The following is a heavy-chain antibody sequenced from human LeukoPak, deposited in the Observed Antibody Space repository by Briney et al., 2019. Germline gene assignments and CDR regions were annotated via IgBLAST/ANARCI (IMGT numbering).Heavy chain of an antibody. V-gene: IGHV1-69*13. J-gene: IGHJ4*02. CDR1: GGTFSSYA. D-gene: IGHD4-17*01. CDR2: IIPIFGTT. Sequence: GASVKVSCKASGGTFSSYAISWVRQAPGQGLEWMGGIIPIFGTTNYAQKFQGRVTITADESTSTAYMELSNLRSEDTAVYYCATLKMTTVTKGLSYYFDYWGQGTLVTVSS. CDR3: ATLKMTTVTKGLSYYFDY.